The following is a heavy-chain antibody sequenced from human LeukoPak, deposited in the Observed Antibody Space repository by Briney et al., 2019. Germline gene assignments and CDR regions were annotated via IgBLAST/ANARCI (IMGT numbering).Heavy chain of an antibody. CDR1: GGSISGYD. J-gene: IGHJ4*02. D-gene: IGHD3-9*01. CDR3: ARHYYDRSDSYSFDY. CDR2: IFSSGST. Sequence: SETLSLTCTVSGGSISGYDWSWIRQPPGKGLEWIGYIFSSGSTNYNPSLKSRVTISEGTSVNQFSLKLSSVTAADTAGYYCARHYYDRSDSYSFDYWGQGTLVTVSS. V-gene: IGHV4-59*08.